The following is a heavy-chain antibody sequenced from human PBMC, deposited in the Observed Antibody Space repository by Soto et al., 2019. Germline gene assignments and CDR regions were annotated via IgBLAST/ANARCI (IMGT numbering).Heavy chain of an antibody. D-gene: IGHD1-1*01. CDR1: GFALSSYA. Sequence: DVQLLESGGQLVQPGGSLRLSCSASGFALSSYAMSWVRQAPGKGLQWVSSISAGGDRTYNSDSVKGLFTISSDNSNNARFLLMHNLRTEKTALYYCELGDRGGSGYPASYNCSGWDVWGQGATVTVS. J-gene: IGHJ6*02. CDR2: ISAGGDRT. CDR3: ELGDRGGSGYPASYNCSGWDV. V-gene: IGHV3-23*01.